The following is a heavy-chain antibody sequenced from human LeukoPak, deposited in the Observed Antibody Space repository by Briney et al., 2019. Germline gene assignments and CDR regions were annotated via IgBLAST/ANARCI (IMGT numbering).Heavy chain of an antibody. CDR3: ARSGSERLLQGY. Sequence: GASVKVSCKASGYTFTSYYMDWVRQAPGQGLEWMGIINPSGGSTSYAQKFQGRVTMTRDMSTSTVYMELSSLRSEDTAVYYCARSGSERLLQGYWGQGTLVTVSS. J-gene: IGHJ4*02. CDR1: GYTFTSYY. V-gene: IGHV1-46*01. D-gene: IGHD3-16*01. CDR2: INPSGGST.